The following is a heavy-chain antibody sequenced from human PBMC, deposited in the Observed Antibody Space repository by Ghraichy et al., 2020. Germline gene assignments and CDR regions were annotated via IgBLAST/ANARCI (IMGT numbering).Heavy chain of an antibody. CDR1: GFTFSDYY. J-gene: IGHJ4*02. D-gene: IGHD3-3*01. CDR2: ISSSGGTI. V-gene: IGHV3-11*01. CDR3: ARDSGYNFWSGYSPGDFDY. Sequence: GGSLRLSCAASGFTFSDYYMSWIRQAPGKGLEWVSYISSSGGTIYYADSVRGRFTISRDNAKNSLSLQMNSLRAEDTAVYYCARDSGYNFWSGYSPGDFDYWGQGTLVTVSS.